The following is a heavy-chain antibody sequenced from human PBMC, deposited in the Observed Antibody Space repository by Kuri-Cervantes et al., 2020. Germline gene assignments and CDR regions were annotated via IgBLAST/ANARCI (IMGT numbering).Heavy chain of an antibody. CDR2: IKQDGSEE. CDR3: ARHWGEYEFWSGYYEDHYYYMDV. V-gene: IGHV3-7*01. D-gene: IGHD3-3*01. J-gene: IGHJ6*03. CDR1: GFTFSSYW. Sequence: GESPKISCAASGFTFSSYWIRWVRPAPEKGLAWVANIKQDGSEEYYVGSVKGRFTNSRDNAKNPLYLQMNSLRADDTAVYYCARHWGEYEFWSGYYEDHYYYMDVWGKGTTVTVSS.